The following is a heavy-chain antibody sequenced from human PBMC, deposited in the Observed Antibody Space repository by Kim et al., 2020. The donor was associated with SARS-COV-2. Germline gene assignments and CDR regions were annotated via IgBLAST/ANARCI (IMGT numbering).Heavy chain of an antibody. V-gene: IGHV1-69*13. D-gene: IGHD6-13*01. CDR3: AREIGRSKYSSSWYRPYYYYGMDV. J-gene: IGHJ6*02. Sequence: SVKVSCKASGGTFSSYAISWVRQAPGQGLEWMGGIIPIFGTANYAQKFQGRVTITADESTSTAYMELSSLRSEDTAVYYCAREIGRSKYSSSWYRPYYYYGMDVWGQGTTVTVSS. CDR2: IIPIFGTA. CDR1: GGTFSSYA.